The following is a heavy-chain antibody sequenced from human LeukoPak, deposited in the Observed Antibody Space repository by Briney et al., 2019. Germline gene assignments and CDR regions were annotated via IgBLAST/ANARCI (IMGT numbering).Heavy chain of an antibody. Sequence: GGSLRLSCAASGFTFSSYGMHWVRQAPGKGLEWVANIKQDGSEKYYVDSVKGRFTISRDNAKNSLYLQMNSLRAEDTAVYYCAREAWYYFDYWGQGTLVTVSS. J-gene: IGHJ4*02. CDR1: GFTFSSYG. D-gene: IGHD2-15*01. V-gene: IGHV3-7*03. CDR2: IKQDGSEK. CDR3: AREAWYYFDY.